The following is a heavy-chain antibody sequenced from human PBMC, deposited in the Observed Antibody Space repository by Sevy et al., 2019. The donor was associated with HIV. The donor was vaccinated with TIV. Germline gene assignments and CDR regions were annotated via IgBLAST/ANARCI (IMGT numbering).Heavy chain of an antibody. Sequence: GGSLRLSCAASGFTFSSYAMSWVRQAPGKGLEWVSAISGSGGSTYYADSVKGRFTISRDNSKNTLYLQMNSLRAEDTAVYYCAKGKGFWSMPYGIDVWGQGTTVTVSS. CDR2: ISGSGGST. D-gene: IGHD3-3*01. V-gene: IGHV3-23*01. CDR1: GFTFSSYA. J-gene: IGHJ6*02. CDR3: AKGKGFWSMPYGIDV.